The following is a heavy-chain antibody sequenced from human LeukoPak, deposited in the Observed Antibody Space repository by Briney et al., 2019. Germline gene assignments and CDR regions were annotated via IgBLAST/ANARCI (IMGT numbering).Heavy chain of an antibody. D-gene: IGHD2-15*01. J-gene: IGHJ5*02. CDR2: IYYSGST. CDR1: GGSISSGDYY. V-gene: IGHV4-30-4*01. CDR3: ARGSGSAGWFDP. Sequence: PSETLSLTCTVSGGSISSGDYYWSWIRQPPGKGLEWIGYIYYSGSTYYNPSLKSRVTISVDTSKNQSSLKLSSVTAADTAVYYCARGSGSAGWFDPWGQGTLVTVSS.